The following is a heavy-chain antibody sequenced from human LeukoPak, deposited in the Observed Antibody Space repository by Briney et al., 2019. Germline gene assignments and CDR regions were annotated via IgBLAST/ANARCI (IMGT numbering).Heavy chain of an antibody. CDR3: ARGGNYDILTGYIFDY. J-gene: IGHJ4*02. Sequence: GGSLRLFCAASGFTFSNYWMSWVRQAPGKGLEWVANIKHDGGDKHYVDSVKGRFTIARDSAKNSLNLQMHSLRAEDTAVYYCARGGNYDILTGYIFDYWGQGTLVTVSS. CDR1: GFTFSNYW. D-gene: IGHD3-9*01. CDR2: IKHDGGDK. V-gene: IGHV3-7*03.